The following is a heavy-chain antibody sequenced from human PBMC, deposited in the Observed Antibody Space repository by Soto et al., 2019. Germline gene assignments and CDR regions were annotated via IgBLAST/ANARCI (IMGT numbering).Heavy chain of an antibody. D-gene: IGHD2-2*01. V-gene: IGHV1-69*01. CDR2: IIPIFGTA. CDR1: GGTFSSYA. CDR3: ARLPAGCSSTSCYGDY. J-gene: IGHJ4*02. Sequence: QVQLVQSGAEVKKPGSSVKVSCKASGGTFSSYAISWVRQAPGQGLEWMGGIIPIFGTANYAQKFQGRVTITADESTSTAYMELSSLRSEDMAVYYCARLPAGCSSTSCYGDYWGQGTLVTVSS.